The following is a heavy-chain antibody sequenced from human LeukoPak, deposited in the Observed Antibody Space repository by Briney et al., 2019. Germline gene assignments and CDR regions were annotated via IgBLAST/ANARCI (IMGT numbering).Heavy chain of an antibody. Sequence: ASVKVSCKASGYTFTGYYMHWVRQAPGQGLEWMGWINPNSGGTKYAQKFQGRVTMTRDTSISTAYMELSRLRSDDTAVYYCARLLLWFGESTAYWGQGTLVTVSS. D-gene: IGHD3-10*01. CDR2: INPNSGGT. V-gene: IGHV1-2*02. J-gene: IGHJ4*02. CDR1: GYTFTGYY. CDR3: ARLLLWFGESTAY.